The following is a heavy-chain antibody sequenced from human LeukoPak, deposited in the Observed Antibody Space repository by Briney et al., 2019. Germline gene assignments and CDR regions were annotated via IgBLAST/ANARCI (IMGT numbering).Heavy chain of an antibody. Sequence: SETLSLTCAVYGGSVSGYYWSWIRQPPGKGLEWIWEINHSGSTNYNPSLKSRVTISVDTSKNQCSLKLSSVTDADTAVYYCERESVTTANFDYWGQGNLVTVSS. V-gene: IGHV4-34*01. D-gene: IGHD4-17*01. CDR2: INHSGST. CDR1: GGSVSGYY. CDR3: ERESVTTANFDY. J-gene: IGHJ4*02.